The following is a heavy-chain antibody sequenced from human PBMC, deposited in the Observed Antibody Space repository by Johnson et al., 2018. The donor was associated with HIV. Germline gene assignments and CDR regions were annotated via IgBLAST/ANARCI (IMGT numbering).Heavy chain of an antibody. CDR2: IRHDGTSE. V-gene: IGHV3-30*02. Sequence: QVQLVESGGGLVKPGGSLRLSCAASGFTFKTFGIHWVRQAPGKGLEWVSFIRHDGTSEYYADAVKGRFTVSRDNSQNILYLHMNSLRTDDTAMYYCAKESDHFDAVASDIWGQGTMVTVSS. CDR1: GFTFKTFG. CDR3: AKESDHFDAVASDI. D-gene: IGHD1-14*01. J-gene: IGHJ3*02.